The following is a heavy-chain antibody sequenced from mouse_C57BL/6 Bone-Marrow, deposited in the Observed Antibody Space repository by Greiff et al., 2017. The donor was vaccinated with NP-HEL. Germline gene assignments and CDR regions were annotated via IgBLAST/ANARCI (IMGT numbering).Heavy chain of an antibody. J-gene: IGHJ1*03. CDR2: ISNGGGST. D-gene: IGHD1-1*01. V-gene: IGHV5-12*01. CDR1: GFTFSDYY. CDR3: ASYGSSYGYFDV. Sequence: EVKLMESGGGLVQPGGSLKLSCAASGFTFSDYYMYWVRQTPEKRLEWVAYISNGGGSTYYPDTVKGRFTISRDNAKNTLYLQMSRLKSEDTAMYYCASYGSSYGYFDVWGTGTTVTVSS.